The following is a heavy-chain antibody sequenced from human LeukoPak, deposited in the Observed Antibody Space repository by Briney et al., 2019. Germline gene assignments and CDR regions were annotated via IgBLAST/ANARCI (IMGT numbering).Heavy chain of an antibody. D-gene: IGHD3-10*01. V-gene: IGHV4-59*12. CDR1: GGSISSYY. Sequence: PSETLSLTCTVSGGSISSYYWSWIRQPPGKGLEWIGYIYYSGSTNYNPSLKSRVTISVDTSKNQFSLKLSSVTAADTAVYYCARSLPSNGSGSSGVDYWGQGTLVTVSS. CDR3: ARSLPSNGSGSSGVDY. J-gene: IGHJ4*02. CDR2: IYYSGST.